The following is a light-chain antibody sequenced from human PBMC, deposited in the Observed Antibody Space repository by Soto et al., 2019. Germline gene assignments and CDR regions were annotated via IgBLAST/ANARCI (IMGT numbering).Light chain of an antibody. V-gene: IGKV3-20*01. CDR1: QSVSSSY. CDR2: GAS. CDR3: QQYGGSPRT. J-gene: IGKJ1*01. Sequence: SVLTQSPDTLSFSPGERATLSCRASQSVSSSYLAWYQQKPGQAPRLLIYGASSRATGIPDRFSGSGSGTDFTLTITRLEPEDFAVYYCQQYGGSPRTFGQGTKVDIK.